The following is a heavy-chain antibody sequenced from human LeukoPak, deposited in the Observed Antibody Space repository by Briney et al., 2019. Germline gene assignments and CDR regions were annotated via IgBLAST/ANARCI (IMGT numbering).Heavy chain of an antibody. CDR2: IYCSGTT. CDR1: GGSISSYY. V-gene: IGHV4-59*08. Sequence: SETQSLTCTVSGGSISSYYWSWIRQPPGKGLEWIGYIYCSGTTNYNPSLKSRVTILVDTSKNQFSLNLSSVTAADTAVYYCARRGIAAAGYDYWGQGTLVTVSS. CDR3: ARRGIAAAGYDY. J-gene: IGHJ4*02. D-gene: IGHD6-13*01.